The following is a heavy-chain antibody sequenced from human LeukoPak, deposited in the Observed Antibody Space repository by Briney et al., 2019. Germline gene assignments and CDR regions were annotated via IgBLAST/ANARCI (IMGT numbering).Heavy chain of an antibody. CDR3: ARRYCSSTSCLIDY. J-gene: IGHJ4*02. V-gene: IGHV3-48*03. CDR2: ISSSGTTI. D-gene: IGHD2-2*01. Sequence: GGSLRLSCAASGFTFSSYEMNGVRHAPGKGLEWVSYISSSGTTIYYADSVKGRFTISRDNAKNSLYLQMNSLRAEDTAVYYCARRYCSSTSCLIDYWGQGTLVTVSS. CDR1: GFTFSSYE.